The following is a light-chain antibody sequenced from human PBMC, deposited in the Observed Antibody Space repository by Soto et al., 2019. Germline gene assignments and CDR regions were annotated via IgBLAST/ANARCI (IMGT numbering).Light chain of an antibody. CDR1: QGIRND. CDR2: AAS. CDR3: LQHHSSPFS. V-gene: IGKV1-6*01. Sequence: AIQMAQSPSSLAASVGDRVTITCRASQGIRNDLGWYQQKTGKAPQLLIYAASSLQSGVPSRFSGSGPGTAFDLTLRTLQPDDFATSYCLQHHSSPFSFARGTKVDIK. J-gene: IGKJ3*01.